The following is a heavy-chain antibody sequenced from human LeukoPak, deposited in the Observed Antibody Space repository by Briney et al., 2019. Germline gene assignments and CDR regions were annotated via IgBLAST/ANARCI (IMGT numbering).Heavy chain of an antibody. J-gene: IGHJ2*01. CDR2: IYYSGST. Sequence: SQTLSLTCTVSGGSISSGDYYWRWIRQPPGKGLEWIGYIYYSGSTYYNPSLKSRVTISVDTSKNQFSLKLSSVTAADTAVYYCALSAQQWLVRRELWYFDLWGRGTLVTVSS. V-gene: IGHV4-30-4*01. CDR1: GGSISSGDYY. CDR3: ALSAQQWLVRRELWYFDL. D-gene: IGHD6-19*01.